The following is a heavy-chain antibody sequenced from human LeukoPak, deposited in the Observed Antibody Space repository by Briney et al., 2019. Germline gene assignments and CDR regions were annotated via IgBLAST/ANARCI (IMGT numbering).Heavy chain of an antibody. Sequence: PGGSLRLSCAASGFTFSNYAMSWVRQAPGKGLEWVSVIYSGGSTYYADSVKGRFTISRDNSKNTLYLQMNSLRAEDTAVYYCARERYYYYGMDVWGQGTTVTVSS. J-gene: IGHJ6*02. CDR2: IYSGGST. CDR1: GFTFSNYA. V-gene: IGHV3-66*01. CDR3: ARERYYYYGMDV.